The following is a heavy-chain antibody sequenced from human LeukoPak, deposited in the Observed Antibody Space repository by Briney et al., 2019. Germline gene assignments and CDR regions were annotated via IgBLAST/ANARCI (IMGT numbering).Heavy chain of an antibody. J-gene: IGHJ4*02. D-gene: IGHD3-10*01. CDR2: ISYDGSNK. CDR1: GFTFSSYG. V-gene: IGHV3-30*18. CDR3: AKDEAGGWFGELVHGDYFDF. Sequence: GGSLRLSCAASGFTFSSYGMHWVRQAPGKGLEWVAVISYDGSNKYYADSVKGRFTISRDNSKNTLYLQMNSLRTEDTAVYYCAKDEAGGWFGELVHGDYFDFWGQGTLVTVSS.